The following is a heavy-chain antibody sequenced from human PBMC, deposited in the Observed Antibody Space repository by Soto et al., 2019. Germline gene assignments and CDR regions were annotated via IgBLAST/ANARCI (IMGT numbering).Heavy chain of an antibody. J-gene: IGHJ4*02. D-gene: IGHD6-6*01. CDR1: GFTFSSYA. V-gene: IGHV3-64D*08. CDR2: ISSNGGST. Sequence: GGSLRLSCSASGFTFSSYAMHWVRQAPGKGLEYVSAISSNGGSTYYADSVKGRFTISRDNSKNTLYLQMSSLRAEDTAVYYCVKDQREYSSSSVFDYWGQGTLVTVSS. CDR3: VKDQREYSSSSVFDY.